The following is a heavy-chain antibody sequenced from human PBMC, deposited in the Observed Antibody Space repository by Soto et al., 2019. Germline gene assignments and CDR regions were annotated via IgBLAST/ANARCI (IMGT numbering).Heavy chain of an antibody. V-gene: IGHV4-30-4*01. Sequence: PSETLSLTCTVSGGSISSGDYYWSWIRQPPGEGLEWIGYIYYSGSTYYNPSLKSRVTISVDTSKNQFSLKLSSVTAADTAVYYCARVPAVTNNYYYYGMDVWGQGTTVTVSS. D-gene: IGHD4-17*01. CDR2: IYYSGST. CDR3: ARVPAVTNNYYYYGMDV. J-gene: IGHJ6*02. CDR1: GGSISSGDYY.